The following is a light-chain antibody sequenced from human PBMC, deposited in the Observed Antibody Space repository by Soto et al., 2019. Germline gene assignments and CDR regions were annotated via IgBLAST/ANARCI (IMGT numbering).Light chain of an antibody. CDR3: QQSYSIPPLT. CDR1: QTISMC. Sequence: EIQMTQAPSSLSASVGDRVTITCRASQTISMCLNWYQQKPGKAPILLISAASSLQTGVPSRFNGSGSGTDFTLTISSLQPEDFATYYCQQSYSIPPLTFGGGTRVEIK. J-gene: IGKJ4*01. V-gene: IGKV1-39*01. CDR2: AAS.